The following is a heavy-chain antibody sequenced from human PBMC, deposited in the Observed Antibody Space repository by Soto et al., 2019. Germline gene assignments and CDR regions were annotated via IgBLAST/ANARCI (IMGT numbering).Heavy chain of an antibody. Sequence: PSETLSLTCTVSGGSISSSSYYWGWIRQPPGKGLEWIGSIYYSGSTYYNPSLKSRVTISVDTSKNQFSLKLSSVTAADTAVYYCARLPGGTIFGVVISFSGMDVWGQGTTVTV. CDR3: ARLPGGTIFGVVISFSGMDV. CDR1: GGSISSSSYY. CDR2: IYYSGST. D-gene: IGHD3-3*01. V-gene: IGHV4-39*01. J-gene: IGHJ6*02.